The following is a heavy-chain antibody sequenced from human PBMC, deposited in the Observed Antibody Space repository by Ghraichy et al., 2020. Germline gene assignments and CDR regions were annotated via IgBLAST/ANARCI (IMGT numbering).Heavy chain of an antibody. Sequence: GGSLRLSCAASGFTFSSYAMSWVRQAPGKGLEWVSAISGSGGSTYYADSVKGRFTISRDNSKNTLYLQMNSLRAEDTAVYYCAKENTYYDYVWGSYRYDAFDIWGQGTMVTVSS. J-gene: IGHJ3*02. CDR1: GFTFSSYA. V-gene: IGHV3-23*01. D-gene: IGHD3-16*02. CDR2: ISGSGGST. CDR3: AKENTYYDYVWGSYRYDAFDI.